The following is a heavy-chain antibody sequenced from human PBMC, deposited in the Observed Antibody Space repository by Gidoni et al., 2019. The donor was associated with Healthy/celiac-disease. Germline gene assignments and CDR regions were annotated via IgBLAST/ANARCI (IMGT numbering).Heavy chain of an antibody. CDR3: ARRHYYDSSGYSYYFDY. V-gene: IGHV5-51*01. CDR1: GYSFTTYW. CDR2: IYPGDSDT. Sequence: VQLVQSGAEVNKPGASLKISCKGSGYSFTTYWIGWVRQMPGKGLEWMGIIYPGDSDTRYSPSFQGQVTISADKSISTAYLQWSSLKASDTAMYYCARRHYYDSSGYSYYFDYWGQGTLVTVSS. J-gene: IGHJ4*02. D-gene: IGHD3-22*01.